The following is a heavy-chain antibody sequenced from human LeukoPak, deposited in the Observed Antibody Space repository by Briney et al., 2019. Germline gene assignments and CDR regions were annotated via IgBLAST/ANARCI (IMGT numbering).Heavy chain of an antibody. Sequence: PGGSLRLSCAASGFTFSSYGMHWVRQAPGKGLEWVAVISYDGSNKYYADSVKGRFTISRDNSKNTLYLQMNSLRAEDTAVYYCAGAPYYDFWSGYPSPHFAYWGQGTLVTVSS. J-gene: IGHJ4*02. CDR2: ISYDGSNK. D-gene: IGHD3-3*01. V-gene: IGHV3-30*03. CDR3: AGAPYYDFWSGYPSPHFAY. CDR1: GFTFSSYG.